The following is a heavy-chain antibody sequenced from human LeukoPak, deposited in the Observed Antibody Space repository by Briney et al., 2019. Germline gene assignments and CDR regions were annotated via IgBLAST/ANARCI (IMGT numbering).Heavy chain of an antibody. D-gene: IGHD6-13*01. CDR1: GYTFTSYG. Sequence: GASVKVSCKASGYTFTSYGISWVRQAPGQGLEWMGWISAYNGNTNYAQKLQGRVTMTTDTSASTAYMELSSLRSEDTAVYYCARVRSIAAADGGYDYWGQGTLVTVSS. CDR3: ARVRSIAAADGGYDY. J-gene: IGHJ4*02. V-gene: IGHV1-18*01. CDR2: ISAYNGNT.